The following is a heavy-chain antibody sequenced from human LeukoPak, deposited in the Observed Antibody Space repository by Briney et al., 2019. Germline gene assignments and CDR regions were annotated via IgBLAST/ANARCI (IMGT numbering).Heavy chain of an antibody. CDR1: GYTFTSYD. V-gene: IGHV1-8*01. CDR3: ARNLVYCSSNSCHSYGMDV. D-gene: IGHD2-2*01. J-gene: IGHJ6*02. Sequence: ASVNDSCKASGYTFTSYDINWLRQATGQGLEGMDRMDPNSGNTGYAQKFEGRVTMTRNTSISTAYIELSSLRSDDTAVYYCARNLVYCSSNSCHSYGMDVWGQGTTVTAAS. CDR2: MDPNSGNT.